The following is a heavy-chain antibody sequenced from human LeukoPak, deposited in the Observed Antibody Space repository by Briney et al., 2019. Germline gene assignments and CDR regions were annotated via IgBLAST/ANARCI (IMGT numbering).Heavy chain of an antibody. Sequence: GRTLRLSCAASGFTLSGIAMHGVRQTSGKGLEGVGGIRNKANTYATAEAAWVEGRFTISRDDSTNTSYLQMNSLRTEDTAVYFCTRPIVATTSDFDYWGQGTLVTVSS. J-gene: IGHJ4*02. CDR3: TRPIVATTSDFDY. D-gene: IGHD5-12*01. V-gene: IGHV3-73*01. CDR1: GFTLSGIA. CDR2: IRNKANTYAT.